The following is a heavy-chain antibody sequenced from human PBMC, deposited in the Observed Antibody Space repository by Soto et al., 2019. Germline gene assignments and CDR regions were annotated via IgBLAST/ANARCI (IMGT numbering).Heavy chain of an antibody. CDR2: ISYDGSNK. V-gene: IGHV3-30*18. J-gene: IGHJ6*02. CDR1: WFNIINLG. Sequence: VGFPRAPLAAVWFNIINLGIRRVRQDPNKGGGGVAVISYDGSNKYYADSVKGRFTISRDNSKNTLYLQMNSLRAEDTAVFYCAKDLPGYFYYYYGMDVWGQGTTVTVS. D-gene: IGHD3-9*01. CDR3: AKDLPGYFYYYYGMDV.